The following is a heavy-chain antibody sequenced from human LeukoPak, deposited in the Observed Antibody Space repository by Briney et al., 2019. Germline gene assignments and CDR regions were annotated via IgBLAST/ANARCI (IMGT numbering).Heavy chain of an antibody. CDR3: ARSKVPATGNWFDP. CDR1: GGSFSGYY. Sequence: SETLSLTCAVYGGSFSGYYWSWIRQPPGKGLEWIGEINHSGSTNYNPSLKSRVTISVVTSKSQFSLKLSSVTAADTAVYYCARSKVPATGNWFDPWGQGTLVTVSS. J-gene: IGHJ5*02. V-gene: IGHV4-34*01. D-gene: IGHD2-21*02. CDR2: INHSGST.